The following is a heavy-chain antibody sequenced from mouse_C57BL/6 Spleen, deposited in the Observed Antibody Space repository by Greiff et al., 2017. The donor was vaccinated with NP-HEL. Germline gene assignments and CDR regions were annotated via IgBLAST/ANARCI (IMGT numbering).Heavy chain of an antibody. CDR3: ASRGLGPFAY. V-gene: IGHV1-55*01. Sequence: QVQLQQSGAELVKPGASVTMSCKASGYTFTSYWITWVKQRPGQGLEWIGDIYPGSGSTNYNEKFKSKATLTVDTSSSTAYMQLSSLTSEGSAVYYCASRGLGPFAYWGQGTLVTVSA. CDR2: IYPGSGST. J-gene: IGHJ3*01. D-gene: IGHD4-1*01. CDR1: GYTFTSYW.